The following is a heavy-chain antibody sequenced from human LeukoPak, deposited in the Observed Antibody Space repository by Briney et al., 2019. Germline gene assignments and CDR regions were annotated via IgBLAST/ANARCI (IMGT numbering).Heavy chain of an antibody. D-gene: IGHD4-17*01. CDR3: ARGYGPGY. Sequence: SGTLSLTCAVSGDSITNTNWWNWVRQPPGKGLEWIAEIDHRGNTNYNPSLKSRVTISADKSKNQFSLKLNSVTAADTGVYYCARGYGPGYWGQGRLVTVSA. CDR2: IDHRGNT. CDR1: GDSITNTNW. J-gene: IGHJ4*02. V-gene: IGHV4-4*02.